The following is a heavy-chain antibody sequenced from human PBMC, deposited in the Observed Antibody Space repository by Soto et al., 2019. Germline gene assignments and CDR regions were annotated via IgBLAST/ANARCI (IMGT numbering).Heavy chain of an antibody. CDR3: ANSYTEEYFDY. V-gene: IGHV2-5*02. CDR2: IYWDDDQ. Sequence: QITLKESGPTLVKPTQTLTLTCTFSGFSLITSGVGVDWIRQPPGKALEWLALIYWDDDQRYSPSLKSMVTITKDTSKNQVVLTMTNMDPVDTGTYYCANSYTEEYFDYWGQGMLVTVSS. J-gene: IGHJ4*02. CDR1: GFSLITSGVG. D-gene: IGHD5-18*01.